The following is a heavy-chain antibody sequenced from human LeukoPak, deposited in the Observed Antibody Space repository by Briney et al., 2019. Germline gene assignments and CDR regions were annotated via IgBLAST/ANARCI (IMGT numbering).Heavy chain of an antibody. J-gene: IGHJ4*02. CDR2: IKTKADGGTT. D-gene: IGHD1-26*01. CDR3: TTNSGSYRNRDY. Sequence: PGGSLRLSCAASGFIFSNAWMSWVRQAPGKGLEWVGRIKTKADGGTTDYAAAVKGRFTISRDDSKTTLYVQMNSLKTEDTAVYYCTTNSGSYRNRDYWGQGTLVTVSS. CDR1: GFIFSNAW. V-gene: IGHV3-15*01.